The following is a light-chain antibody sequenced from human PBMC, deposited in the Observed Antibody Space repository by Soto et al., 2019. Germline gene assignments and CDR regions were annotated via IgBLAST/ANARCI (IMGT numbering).Light chain of an antibody. CDR3: QQTYNTPYT. J-gene: IGKJ2*01. CDR2: TSG. V-gene: IGKV1-39*01. CDR1: QSITTY. Sequence: IQMTQSPSSLSASVGDRVTITCRASQSITTYLNWYQQKPGEAPKLLISTSGTLQRGVPSRFSGSGSGTDFTLTISALRPEDFATYFCQQTYNTPYTFGQGTKLEIK.